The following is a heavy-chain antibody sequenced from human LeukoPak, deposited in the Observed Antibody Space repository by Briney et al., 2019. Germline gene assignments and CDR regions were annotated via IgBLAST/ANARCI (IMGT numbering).Heavy chain of an antibody. J-gene: IGHJ4*02. CDR3: AIGERSYYFDY. CDR1: GGTFSSYA. D-gene: IGHD1-1*01. V-gene: IGHV1-8*02. Sequence: ASVKVSCKASGGTFSSYAINWVRQATGQGLEWMGWMNPNSANTGYAQKFQGRVTMTRNTSISTAYMELSSLRSEDTAVYYCAIGERSYYFDYWGQGTLVTVSS. CDR2: MNPNSANT.